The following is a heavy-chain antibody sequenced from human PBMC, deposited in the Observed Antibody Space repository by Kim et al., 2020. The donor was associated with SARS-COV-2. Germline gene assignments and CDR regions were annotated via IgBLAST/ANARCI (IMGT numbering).Heavy chain of an antibody. V-gene: IGHV6-1*01. CDR2: TYYRSEWYF. J-gene: IGHJ4*02. D-gene: IGHD6-13*01. CDR3: ARDAPGSSYFDY. Sequence: SQTLSLTCAISGDTVSSNSGVWNWIRQSPSRGLEWLGRTYYRSEWYFDYAVSVRSRITINPDTSQNQFSLHLRSVTHEDTAVYFCARDAPGSSYFDYWSQGTLVTVSS. CDR1: GDTVSSNSGV.